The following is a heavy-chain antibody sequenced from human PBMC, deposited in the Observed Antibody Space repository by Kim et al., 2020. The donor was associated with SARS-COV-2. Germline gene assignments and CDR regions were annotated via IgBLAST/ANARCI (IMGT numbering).Heavy chain of an antibody. Sequence: SVKGRFTISRDNSKNTLYLQMSSLRAEDTAVYYCVKEGYDSSGYYMGIDYWGQGTLVTVSS. V-gene: IGHV3-64D*09. CDR3: VKEGYDSSGYYMGIDY. J-gene: IGHJ4*02. D-gene: IGHD3-22*01.